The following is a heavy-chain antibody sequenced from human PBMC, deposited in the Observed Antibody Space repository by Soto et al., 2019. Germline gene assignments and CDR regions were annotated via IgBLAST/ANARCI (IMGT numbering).Heavy chain of an antibody. Sequence: QLQLVQPGAEVKKPGSSVKVSCKASGGFVRSDPISWVRQAPGQGPEWIGGIIPVFGSPTYAEKFQGRVTITADESSRTAYLELTSLKSEDTAVYFCAKGEGQWELPLWGQGTQVTVSS. CDR3: AKGEGQWELPL. CDR1: GGFVRSDP. J-gene: IGHJ4*02. D-gene: IGHD1-7*01. CDR2: IIPVFGSP. V-gene: IGHV1-69*01.